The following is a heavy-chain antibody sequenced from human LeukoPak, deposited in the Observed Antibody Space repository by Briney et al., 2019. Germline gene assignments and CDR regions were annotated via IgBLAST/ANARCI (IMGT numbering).Heavy chain of an antibody. V-gene: IGHV3-7*01. D-gene: IGHD3-3*01. Sequence: PGGSLRLSCAASGFTFSSYWMSWVRQAPGKGLEWVANIKQDGSEKYYVDSVEGRFTISRDNAKNSLYLQMNSLRAEDTAVYYCARVTFLEWLFFDYWGQGTLVTVSS. CDR3: ARVTFLEWLFFDY. J-gene: IGHJ4*02. CDR2: IKQDGSEK. CDR1: GFTFSSYW.